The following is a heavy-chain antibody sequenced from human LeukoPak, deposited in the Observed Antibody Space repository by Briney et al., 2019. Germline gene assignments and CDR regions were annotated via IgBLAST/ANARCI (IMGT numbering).Heavy chain of an antibody. D-gene: IGHD4-17*01. CDR1: GFTFSSYE. V-gene: IGHV3-48*03. CDR3: ARVPHYGDYGNWFDP. J-gene: IGHJ5*02. Sequence: PGGSLRLSCAASGFTFSSYEMNWVRQAPGKGLEWVSYISSSGSTIYYADSVKGRFTISRDNAKNTLYLQMNSLRAEDTAVYYCARVPHYGDYGNWFDPWGQGTLVTVSS. CDR2: ISSSGSTI.